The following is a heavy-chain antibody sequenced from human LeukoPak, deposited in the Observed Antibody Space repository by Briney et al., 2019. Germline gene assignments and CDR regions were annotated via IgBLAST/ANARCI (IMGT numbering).Heavy chain of an antibody. Sequence: SETLSLTCAVYGGSFSGYYWSWIRQPPGKGLEWIGSIYYSGSTYYNPSLKSRVTISVDTSKNQFSLKLSSVTAADTAVYYCARGRPSKGTDSSGYYNRGGDYWGQGTLVTVSS. CDR3: ARGRPSKGTDSSGYYNRGGDY. CDR2: IYYSGST. V-gene: IGHV4-34*01. CDR1: GGSFSGYY. D-gene: IGHD3-22*01. J-gene: IGHJ4*02.